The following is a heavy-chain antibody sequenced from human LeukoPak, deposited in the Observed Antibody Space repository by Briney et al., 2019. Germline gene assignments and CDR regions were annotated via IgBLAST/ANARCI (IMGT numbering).Heavy chain of an antibody. CDR3: AKDPADYDILTGSDY. CDR2: INPSGGST. J-gene: IGHJ4*02. Sequence: GASVKVSCKASGYTFTSFYMHWVRQAPGQGLEWMGIINPSGGSTTYAQKFQGRVTMTRDTSTSTVYMELNSLRAEDTAVYYCAKDPADYDILTGSDYWGQGTLVTVSS. CDR1: GYTFTSFY. D-gene: IGHD3-9*01. V-gene: IGHV1-46*01.